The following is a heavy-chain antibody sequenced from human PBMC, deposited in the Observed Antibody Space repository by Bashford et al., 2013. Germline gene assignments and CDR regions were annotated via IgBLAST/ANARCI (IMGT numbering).Heavy chain of an antibody. D-gene: IGHD3-3*01. V-gene: IGHV4-38-2*01. CDR3: ARRAGSGFSVKLLDRP. J-gene: IGHJ5*02. CDR1: GYSISSGYY. Sequence: SSETLSLTCAVSGYSISSGYYWGWIRQPPGKGLEWIGSIYHSGSTYYNPSLKSRVTISVDTSKNQFSLRLSSVTAADTAIYYCARRAGSGFSVKLLDRPWGQGTLVTVSS. CDR2: IYHSGST.